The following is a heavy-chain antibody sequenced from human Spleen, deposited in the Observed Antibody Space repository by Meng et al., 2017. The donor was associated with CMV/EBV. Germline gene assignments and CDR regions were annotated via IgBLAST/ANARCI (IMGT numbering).Heavy chain of an antibody. J-gene: IGHJ4*02. CDR1: GYTFTGYY. CDR2: INPNSGGT. V-gene: IGHV1-2*02. Sequence: SCKASGYTFTGYYMHWVRQAPGQGLEWMGRINPNSGGTNYAQKFQGRVTMTRDTSISTAYMQLSSLRSDDTAVYYCASAYGDFDSDWGQGTLVTVSS. CDR3: ASAYGDFDSD. D-gene: IGHD4-17*01.